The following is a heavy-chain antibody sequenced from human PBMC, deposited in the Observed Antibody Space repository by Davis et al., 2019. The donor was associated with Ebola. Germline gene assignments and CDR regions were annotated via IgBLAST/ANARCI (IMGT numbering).Heavy chain of an antibody. Sequence: ASVKVSCKASGYTFTSYYMHWVRQAPGQGLEWMGIINPSGGSTSYAQKFQGRVTITRDTSASTAYMELSSLRSEDTAVYYCAREEYFDWLIDYWGQGTLVTVSS. D-gene: IGHD3-9*01. CDR3: AREEYFDWLIDY. J-gene: IGHJ4*02. CDR1: GYTFTSYY. CDR2: INPSGGST. V-gene: IGHV1-46*01.